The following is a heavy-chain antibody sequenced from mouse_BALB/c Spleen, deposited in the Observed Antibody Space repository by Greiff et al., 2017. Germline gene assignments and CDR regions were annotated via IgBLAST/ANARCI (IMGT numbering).Heavy chain of an antibody. D-gene: IGHD2-2*01. CDR2: ISYSGST. CDR1: GDSITSGY. CDR3: ASREGYDGGLWFAY. Sequence: VQLQQSGPSLVKPSQTLSLTCSVTGDSITSGYWNWIRKFPGNKLEYMGYISYSGSTYYNPSLKSRISITRDTSKNQYYLQLNSVTTEDTATYYCASREGYDGGLWFAYWGQGTLVTVSA. J-gene: IGHJ3*01. V-gene: IGHV3-8*02.